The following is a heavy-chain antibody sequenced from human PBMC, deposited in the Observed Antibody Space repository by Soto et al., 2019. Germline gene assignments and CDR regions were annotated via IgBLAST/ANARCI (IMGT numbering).Heavy chain of an antibody. Sequence: ASVKVSCKASGFTFTSSAFQWVRQARGQRLEWIGWIAVGSGYTNYAQRFQDRVTLTRDMSTATTYMELSRLTSEDTAIYYCAADATAWQQMVPSDYWGQGTLVTVLL. CDR3: AADATAWQQMVPSDY. V-gene: IGHV1-58*01. CDR1: GFTFTSSA. CDR2: IAVGSGYT. J-gene: IGHJ4*02. D-gene: IGHD2-8*01.